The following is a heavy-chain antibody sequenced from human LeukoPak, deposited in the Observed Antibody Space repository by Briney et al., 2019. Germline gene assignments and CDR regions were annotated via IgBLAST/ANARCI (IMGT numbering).Heavy chain of an antibody. J-gene: IGHJ6*04. CDR2: IRYDGSNK. CDR3: AKDYGDSDV. V-gene: IGHV3-30*02. CDR1: GFSFSTYD. D-gene: IGHD4-17*01. Sequence: GGSLRLSCAASGFSFSTYDMHWVRQAPGKGLEWVAFIRYDGSNKYYADSVKGRFTISGDNSKNTLYLQMNSLRAEDTAVYYCAKDYGDSDVWGKGNTVTVSS.